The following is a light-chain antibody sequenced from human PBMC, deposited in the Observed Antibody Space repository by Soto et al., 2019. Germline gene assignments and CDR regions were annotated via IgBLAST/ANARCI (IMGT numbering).Light chain of an antibody. CDR1: QYVGTR. CDR2: AAS. Sequence: EIVLTQSPATLSSSPGETATLSCRASQYVGTRLAWYQHKPGQAPRLLIYAASNRATGIPARFSGSGSGTDFTLTISRLEPEDFALLYCQYHGSSPITFGQGTRLEIK. CDR3: QYHGSSPIT. V-gene: IGKV3-11*01. J-gene: IGKJ5*01.